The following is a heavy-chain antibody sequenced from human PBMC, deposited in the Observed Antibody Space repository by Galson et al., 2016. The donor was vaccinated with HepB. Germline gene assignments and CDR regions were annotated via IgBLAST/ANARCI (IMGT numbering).Heavy chain of an antibody. CDR1: GFTFDDFG. D-gene: IGHD2-2*01. Sequence: SLRLSCAASGFTFDDFGMSWVRQAPGKGLEWVSGINWSGEITRYADSVKGRFTISRDNTRNSLFLQMNSLRAEDTAVYYCARPQSGYCSSTSCYRYFQHWGQGTLVTVSS. J-gene: IGHJ1*01. CDR3: ARPQSGYCSSTSCYRYFQH. V-gene: IGHV3-20*04. CDR2: INWSGEIT.